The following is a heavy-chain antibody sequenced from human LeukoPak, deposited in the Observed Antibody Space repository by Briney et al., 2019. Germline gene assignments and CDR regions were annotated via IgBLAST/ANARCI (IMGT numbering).Heavy chain of an antibody. CDR3: ARRGPLIARGDAFDI. CDR2: IYTSGST. J-gene: IGHJ3*02. Sequence: PSETLSLTCSVSGGSITSSTYYWGWIRQTPGKGLEWIGRIYTSGSTYYNPSLKSRVIMSLDTSKNQFSLKLNSVTAADTAVYYCARRGPLIARGDAFDIWGQGTMVTVSS. CDR1: GGSITSSTYY. V-gene: IGHV4-39*07. D-gene: IGHD3-10*01.